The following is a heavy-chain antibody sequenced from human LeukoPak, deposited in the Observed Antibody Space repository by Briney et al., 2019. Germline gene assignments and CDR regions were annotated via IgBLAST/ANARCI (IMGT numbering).Heavy chain of an antibody. CDR3: ARTIAAALSY. D-gene: IGHD2-15*01. V-gene: IGHV4-34*01. J-gene: IGHJ4*02. CDR1: GGSISSYY. CDR2: INHSGST. Sequence: ETSETLSLTCTVSGGSISSYYWSWIRQPPGKGLEWIGEINHSGSTNYNPSLKSRVTISVDTSKNQFSLKLSSVTAADTAVYYCARTIAAALSYWGQGTLVTVSS.